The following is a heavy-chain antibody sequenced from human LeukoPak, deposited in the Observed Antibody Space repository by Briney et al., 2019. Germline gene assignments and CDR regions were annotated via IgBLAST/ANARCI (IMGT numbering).Heavy chain of an antibody. V-gene: IGHV3-30*02. CDR3: AKIGGNVVY. CDR1: GFSFSNHG. Sequence: PGGSLRLSCAASGFSFSNHGIHWVRQAPGKGLEWVGFIWFDGSIKYYGDSVKGRFTISRDNSKNTLYLQMNSPRVEDTAMYYCAKIGGNVVYWGQGTLVTVSS. CDR2: IWFDGSIK. D-gene: IGHD4-23*01. J-gene: IGHJ4*02.